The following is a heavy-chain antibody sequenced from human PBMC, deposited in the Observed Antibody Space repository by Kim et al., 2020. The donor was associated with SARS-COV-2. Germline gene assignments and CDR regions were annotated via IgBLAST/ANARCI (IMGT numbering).Heavy chain of an antibody. J-gene: IGHJ3*02. CDR1: GGSITSSSYY. CDR3: AREFYDLDAFDI. V-gene: IGHV4-39*07. Sequence: SETLSLTCTVSGGSITSSSYYWGWIRQPPGKGLEWIGSIYHSGTTYYNPSLKSRVTISRDTSKNQFSLKLNSVTAADTAVYYCAREFYDLDAFDIWGQGTMVTVS. D-gene: IGHD3-16*01. CDR2: IYHSGTT.